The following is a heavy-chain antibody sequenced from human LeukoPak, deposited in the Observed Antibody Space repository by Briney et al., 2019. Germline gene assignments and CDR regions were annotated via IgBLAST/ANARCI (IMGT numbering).Heavy chain of an antibody. CDR2: INHSGST. V-gene: IGHV4-34*01. J-gene: IGHJ5*02. D-gene: IGHD3-22*01. Sequence: PSETLSLTCAVYGGSFSDYYWSWIRQPPGKGLEWIGEINHSGSTNYNPSLKSRVTISIDTSKNQFSLKLSSVTAADTAVYYCARWSSNYYDSSGRRFDHWGQGTLVTVSS. CDR1: GGSFSDYY. CDR3: ARWSSNYYDSSGRRFDH.